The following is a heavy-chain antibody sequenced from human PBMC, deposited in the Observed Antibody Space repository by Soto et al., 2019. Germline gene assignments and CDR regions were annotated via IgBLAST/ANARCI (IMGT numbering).Heavy chain of an antibody. J-gene: IGHJ6*02. D-gene: IGHD3-10*01. V-gene: IGHV3-23*01. CDR3: EKDRVWFGELLSPGMDV. CDR1: GLTFSTYA. Sequence: LRLSCAASGLTFSTYAMDWVRQAPGKGLEWVSAISGSGGSTYYADSVKGRFSISRDNSKNTLYLQMNSLRAEDTAVYYCEKDRVWFGELLSPGMDVWGQGTTVTVSS. CDR2: ISGSGGST.